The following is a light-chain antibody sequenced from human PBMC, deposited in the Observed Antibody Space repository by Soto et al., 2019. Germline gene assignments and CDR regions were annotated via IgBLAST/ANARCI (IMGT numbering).Light chain of an antibody. J-gene: IGLJ2*01. V-gene: IGLV1-51*01. CDR3: GTWDSSLSAGV. CDR1: SSNIGNKY. Sequence: QSVLTQPPSVSAAPGQKVTISCSGFSSNIGNKYVSWYQQVPGTAPKLLIYENNKRPSGIPDRFSGSKSGTSATLDITGLQTGDEADYYCGTWDSSLSAGVFGGGTKLTVL. CDR2: ENN.